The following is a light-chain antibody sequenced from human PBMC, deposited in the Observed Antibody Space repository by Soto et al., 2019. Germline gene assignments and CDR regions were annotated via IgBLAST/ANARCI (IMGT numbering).Light chain of an antibody. CDR3: SSYTTSNTRQIV. Sequence: QSALTQPASVSGSPGQSINISCTGTSSDVGGYNYVSWYQHHPGKAPKLIIYDVSNRPSGVSNPFSRSKSGNTASLTISGLQPEDEADYYCSSYTTSNTRQIVFGTGTKVTVL. CDR2: DVS. V-gene: IGLV2-14*03. J-gene: IGLJ1*01. CDR1: SSDVGGYNY.